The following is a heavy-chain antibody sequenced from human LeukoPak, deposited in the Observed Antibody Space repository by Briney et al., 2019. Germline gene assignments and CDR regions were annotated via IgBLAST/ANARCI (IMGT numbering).Heavy chain of an antibody. CDR3: SRIRGVGADYYFYYMDV. J-gene: IGHJ6*03. V-gene: IGHV4-4*02. Sequence: SETLSLTCAVSGDSISSRNWRCWVRAPPGKGLEWTGVIHHSGSTNYNPSLKSRVTMSVDKSKNQFSLNLSTVTAADTAVYYCSRIRGVGADYYFYYMDVWGKGTTVTVSS. D-gene: IGHD3-10*01. CDR2: IHHSGST. CDR1: GDSISSRNW.